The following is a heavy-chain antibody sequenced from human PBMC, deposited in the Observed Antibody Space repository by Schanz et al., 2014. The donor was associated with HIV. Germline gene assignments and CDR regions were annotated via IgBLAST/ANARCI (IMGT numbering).Heavy chain of an antibody. D-gene: IGHD5-12*01. CDR1: GGTFSSHA. V-gene: IGHV1-69*01. CDR3: ARTRGYSGYDPPYYYYYGMDV. Sequence: QVQLVQSGAEVKKPGSSVKVSCKASGGTFSSHAISWVRQAPGQGLEWMGGIIPVFGTANYAQKFQGRVTMTADESTSTAYMELSSLRSEDTAVYYCARTRGYSGYDPPYYYYYGMDVWGQETTLTVSS. CDR2: IIPVFGTA. J-gene: IGHJ6*02.